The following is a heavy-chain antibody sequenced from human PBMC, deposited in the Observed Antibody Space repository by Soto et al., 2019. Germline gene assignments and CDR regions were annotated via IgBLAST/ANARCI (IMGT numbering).Heavy chain of an antibody. CDR1: GFTFSSYW. J-gene: IGHJ6*02. CDR3: ARDPFPMYYDILTGYYYGMDV. V-gene: IGHV3-7*03. CDR2: IKQDGSEK. Sequence: VSLRLCCAASGFTFSSYWMSWVRQAPGKGLEWVANIKQDGSEKYYVDSVKGRFTISRDNAKNSLYLQMNSLRAEDTAVYYCARDPFPMYYDILTGYYYGMDVWGQGTTVTVS. D-gene: IGHD3-9*01.